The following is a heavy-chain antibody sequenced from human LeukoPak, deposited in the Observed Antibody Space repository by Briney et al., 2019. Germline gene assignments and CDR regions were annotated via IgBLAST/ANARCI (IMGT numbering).Heavy chain of an antibody. CDR2: INSDGINT. CDR1: GFTFSSYW. CDR3: ARDLGQYYDTSDNWFDP. V-gene: IGHV3-74*01. Sequence: GGSLRLSCAASGFTFSSYWMHWVRQAPRKGLVWVSRINSDGINTSYADSVKGRFTISRDNAKNTLNLQMNSLRAEDTAVYYCARDLGQYYDTSDNWFDPWGQGTLVTVSS. D-gene: IGHD3-22*01. J-gene: IGHJ5*02.